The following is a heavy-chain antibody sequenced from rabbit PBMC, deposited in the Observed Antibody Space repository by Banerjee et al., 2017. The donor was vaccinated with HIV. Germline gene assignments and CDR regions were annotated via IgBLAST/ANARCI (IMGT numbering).Heavy chain of an antibody. CDR2: IYAANSGYT. J-gene: IGHJ4*01. CDR3: ARARGGSSSYYIYNL. D-gene: IGHD1-1*01. CDR1: GFSFSSDFY. V-gene: IGHV1S40*01. Sequence: QSLEESGGGLVKPGASLTLTCTASGFSFSSDFYMCWVRQAPGKGLEWIACIYAANSGYTYYASWAKGRFTISKTSSTTVTLQMTSLTAADTATYFCARARGGSSSYYIYNLWGPGTLVTVS.